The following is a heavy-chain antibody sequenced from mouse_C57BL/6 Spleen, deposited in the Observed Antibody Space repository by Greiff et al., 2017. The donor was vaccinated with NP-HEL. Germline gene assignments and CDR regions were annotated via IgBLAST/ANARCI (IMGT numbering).Heavy chain of an antibody. Sequence: EVHLVESEGGLVQPGSSMKLSCTASGFTFSDYYMAWVRQVPEKGLEWVANINYDGSSTYYLDSLKSRFIISRDNAKNILYLQMSSLKSEDTATYYCARVHYYGSPYYFDYWGQGTTLTVSS. CDR3: ARVHYYGSPYYFDY. J-gene: IGHJ2*01. CDR2: INYDGSST. V-gene: IGHV5-16*01. D-gene: IGHD1-1*01. CDR1: GFTFSDYY.